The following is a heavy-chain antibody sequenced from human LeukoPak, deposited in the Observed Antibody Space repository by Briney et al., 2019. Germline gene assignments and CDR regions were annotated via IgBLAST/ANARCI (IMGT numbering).Heavy chain of an antibody. V-gene: IGHV1-2*02. CDR1: GYTFTGYY. CDR2: INPNSGGT. CDR3: ARVDFWSGYFGGMDY. J-gene: IGHJ4*02. D-gene: IGHD3-3*01. Sequence: ASVKVSCKASGYTFTGYYMHWVRQAPGQGLEWMGWINPNSGGTNYAQKFQGRVTMTRDTSISTAYMELSRLRSDDTAVYYCARVDFWSGYFGGMDYRGQGTLVTVSS.